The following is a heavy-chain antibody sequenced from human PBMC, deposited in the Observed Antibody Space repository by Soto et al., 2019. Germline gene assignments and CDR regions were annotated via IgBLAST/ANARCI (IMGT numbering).Heavy chain of an antibody. D-gene: IGHD6-19*01. CDR1: GGSISSYY. V-gene: IGHV4-59*01. CDR2: IYYSGST. Sequence: PSETLSLTCTVSGGSISSYYWSWIRQPPGKGLEWIGYIYYSGSTNYNPSLKSRVTISVDTSKNQFSLKLSSVTAADTAVYYCAREGVIAVAGDYYYYYGMDVWGQGTTVTVS. CDR3: AREGVIAVAGDYYYYYGMDV. J-gene: IGHJ6*02.